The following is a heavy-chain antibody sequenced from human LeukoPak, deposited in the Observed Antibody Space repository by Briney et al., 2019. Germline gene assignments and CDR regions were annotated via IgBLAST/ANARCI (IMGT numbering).Heavy chain of an antibody. CDR2: IWYDGSNK. V-gene: IGHV3-33*01. CDR1: GFTFSSYG. CDR3: AAGYSSGWQDY. D-gene: IGHD6-19*01. Sequence: GGSLRLSCAASGFTFSSYGMHWVRQAPGKGLEWVAVIWYDGSNKYYADSVRGRFTISRDNSRNTLYLQMNSLRAEDTAVYYCAAGYSSGWQDYWGQGTLVTVSS. J-gene: IGHJ4*02.